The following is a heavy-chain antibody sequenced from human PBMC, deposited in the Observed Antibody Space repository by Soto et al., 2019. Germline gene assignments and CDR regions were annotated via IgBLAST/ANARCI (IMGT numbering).Heavy chain of an antibody. Sequence: QVQLVQSGAEVKKPGTSVKVSCKASGYIFTNYAIHWVRQAPGQRLEWMGWINGGNGNTKYLQKFQDRVTITRDTSASTAYLGLSSLKSEDTAIYYCGSRRSGLVLGAFDIWGQGTMVAVS. J-gene: IGHJ3*02. D-gene: IGHD3-3*01. CDR2: INGGNGNT. V-gene: IGHV1-3*01. CDR1: GYIFTNYA. CDR3: GSRRSGLVLGAFDI.